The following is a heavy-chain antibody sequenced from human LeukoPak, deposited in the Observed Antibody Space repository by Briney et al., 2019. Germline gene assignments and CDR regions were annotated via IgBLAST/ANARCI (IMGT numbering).Heavy chain of an antibody. CDR3: ARDLVGELYFDF. CDR2: ISSTSTYI. J-gene: IGHJ4*02. CDR1: GFTFVSYT. Sequence: PGESLRLSCAASGFTFVSYTMNWFRQAPGKGLDWVSSISSTSTYIYYADSVKGRFTISRDNGGNSLYLQMNSLRAEDTAVYYCARDLVGELYFDFWGQGTLVTVSS. D-gene: IGHD3-10*01. V-gene: IGHV3-21*01.